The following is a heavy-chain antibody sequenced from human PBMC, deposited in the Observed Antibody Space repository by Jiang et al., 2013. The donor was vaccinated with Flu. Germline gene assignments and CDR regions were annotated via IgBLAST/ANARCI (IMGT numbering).Heavy chain of an antibody. V-gene: IGHV1-46*03. CDR2: IDPSGGRP. CDR1: GYTFTSSY. J-gene: IGHJ4*02. CDR3: TRVGATPYFDS. D-gene: IGHD1-26*01. Sequence: GAEVKKPGASVKVSCKTSGYTFTSSYLHWVRLAPGQGLEWMGIIDPSGGRPDYAQKFQGRVTLTRDTSTSTVYMELSSLKSDDTAVYYCTRVGATPYFDSWGQGTLVTVSS.